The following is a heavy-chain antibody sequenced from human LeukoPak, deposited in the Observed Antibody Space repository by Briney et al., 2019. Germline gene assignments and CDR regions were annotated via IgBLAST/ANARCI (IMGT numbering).Heavy chain of an antibody. Sequence: SQTLSLTCAISGDSVSSNSAAWNWIRQSPSRGLEWLGRTYYRSKWYNDYAVSVKSRITINPDTSKNQFSLQLNSMTPEDTAVYYCARSIAVAGTTLNYYYYGMDVWGQGTTVTVSS. V-gene: IGHV6-1*01. CDR1: GDSVSSNSAA. CDR2: TYYRSKWYN. J-gene: IGHJ6*02. CDR3: ARSIAVAGTTLNYYYYGMDV. D-gene: IGHD6-19*01.